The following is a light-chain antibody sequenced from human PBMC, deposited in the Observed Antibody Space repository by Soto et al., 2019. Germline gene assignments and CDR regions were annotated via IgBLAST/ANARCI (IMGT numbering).Light chain of an antibody. J-gene: IGLJ2*01. Sequence: QSALTQPRSVSGSPGQSVTISCTGASGDIGGYNYVSWYQHHPGKAPKLIIFDVNKRPSGVPDRFSGSKSGNTASPTISGLQPEDEADYYCCSYAGSSLVFGGGTKVTVL. V-gene: IGLV2-11*01. CDR2: DVN. CDR3: CSYAGSSLV. CDR1: SGDIGGYNY.